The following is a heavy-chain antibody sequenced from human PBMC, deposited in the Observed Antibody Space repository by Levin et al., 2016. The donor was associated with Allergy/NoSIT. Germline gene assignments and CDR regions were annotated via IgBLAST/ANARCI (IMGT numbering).Heavy chain of an antibody. J-gene: IGHJ4*02. V-gene: IGHV4-39*01. CDR2: IYYSGST. CDR3: ATPGRDFWSGYPHYYFDY. Sequence: WIRQPPGKGLEWIGSIYYSGSTYYNPSLKSRVTISVDTSKNQFSLKLSSVTAADTAVYYCATPGRDFWSGYPHYYFDYWGQGTLVTVSS. D-gene: IGHD3-3*01.